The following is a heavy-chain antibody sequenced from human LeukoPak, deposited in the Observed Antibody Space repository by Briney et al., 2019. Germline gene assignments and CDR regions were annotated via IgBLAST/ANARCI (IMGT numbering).Heavy chain of an antibody. V-gene: IGHV3-21*01. J-gene: IGHJ4*02. CDR3: ARGGGGTVPDY. D-gene: IGHD3-16*01. Sequence: PGGSLRLSCAASGFTFSSYTINWVRQAPGKGLEWVSSISNSGTYMYYADSVKGRFSISRDNAKNSLYLQMNSLRAEDTAVYYCARGGGGTVPDYWGQGTLVTVSS. CDR2: ISNSGTYM. CDR1: GFTFSSYT.